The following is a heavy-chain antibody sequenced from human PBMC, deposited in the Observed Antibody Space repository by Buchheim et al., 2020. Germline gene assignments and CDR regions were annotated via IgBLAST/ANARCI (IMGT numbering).Heavy chain of an antibody. Sequence: EVQLVESGGTLVQPGGSLRLSCVGSGFSFSSYSMSWVRQAPGKGLEWVSYISSSDSPMYNGDSVEGRFTISRDNSKNTVYLQMNSLRAEDTAIYYCAKDVSFDFWTGGPQRTYYYYYMDVWGKGTT. CDR2: ISSSDSPM. CDR1: GFSFSSYS. J-gene: IGHJ6*03. D-gene: IGHD3/OR15-3a*01. CDR3: AKDVSFDFWTGGPQRTYYYYYMDV. V-gene: IGHV3-48*01.